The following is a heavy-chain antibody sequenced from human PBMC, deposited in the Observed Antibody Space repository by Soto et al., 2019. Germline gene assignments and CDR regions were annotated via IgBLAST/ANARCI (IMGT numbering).Heavy chain of an antibody. J-gene: IGHJ4*02. D-gene: IGHD3-22*01. Sequence: LRLSCAASGFTFSSYNMNWVRQAPGKGLEWVSYIISSSSYTNYADSVKGRFTISRDNSKNTLYLQMNSLRAEDTAVYYCARKTLTYYYDSSASYWGQGTLVTVSS. V-gene: IGHV3-21*05. CDR1: GFTFSSYN. CDR3: ARKTLTYYYDSSASY. CDR2: IISSSSYT.